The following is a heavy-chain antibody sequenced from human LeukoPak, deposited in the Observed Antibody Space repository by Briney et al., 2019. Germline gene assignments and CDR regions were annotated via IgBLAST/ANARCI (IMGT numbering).Heavy chain of an antibody. V-gene: IGHV1-46*01. CDR3: ARGTDDGSGYYPLDY. D-gene: IGHD3-22*01. Sequence: ASVKVSCKASGYTFTSYYMHWVRQAPGQGLEWMGIINPSGGSTSYAQKFQGRVTMTRDTSISTVYMELSSLRSEDTAIYYCARGTDDGSGYYPLDYWGQGTLFTVSS. CDR1: GYTFTSYY. CDR2: INPSGGST. J-gene: IGHJ4*02.